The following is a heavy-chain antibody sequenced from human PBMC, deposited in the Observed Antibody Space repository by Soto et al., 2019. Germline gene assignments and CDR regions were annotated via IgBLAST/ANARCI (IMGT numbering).Heavy chain of an antibody. J-gene: IGHJ4*02. CDR3: ARSGASLLPDY. Sequence: QVQLVQSGAEVKKPGASVKVSCKASGYTFTSNHMQWVRQAPGQGLEWMGIINPTGGATTYAQKFQGRLTMTRDTSTSTVYMELSSLRSEDTAVYYCARSGASLLPDYWGQGTLVTVSS. CDR1: GYTFTSNH. CDR2: INPTGGAT. V-gene: IGHV1-46*01. D-gene: IGHD3-22*01.